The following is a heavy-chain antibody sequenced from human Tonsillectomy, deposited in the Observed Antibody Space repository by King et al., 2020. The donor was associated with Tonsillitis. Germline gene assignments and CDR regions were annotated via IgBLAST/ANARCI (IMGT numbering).Heavy chain of an antibody. Sequence: VQLQQWGAGLVKPSETLSLTCAVYGGSFSGYYWSWIRQPPGKGLEWIGEVSHTGSTNYNPSLKSRVTISLDTSRNQFSLKLSSVTAADTAVYYCARDPHGPFDYWGQGTLVTVSS. CDR3: ARDPHGPFDY. CDR1: GGSFSGYY. V-gene: IGHV4-34*01. J-gene: IGHJ4*02. CDR2: VSHTGST.